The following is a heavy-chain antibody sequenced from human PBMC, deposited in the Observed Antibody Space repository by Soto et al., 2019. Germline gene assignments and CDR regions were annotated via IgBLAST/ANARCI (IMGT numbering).Heavy chain of an antibody. V-gene: IGHV1-2*04. Sequence: ASVKVSCKASGYTFIGYYMHWVRQAPGQGPEWMGWINPNSGGTNYAQKFQGWVTMTRDTSISTAYMELSRLRSDDTAVYYCARGITGPQLYYYYYGMDVWGQGTTVTVSS. CDR2: INPNSGGT. CDR3: ARGITGPQLYYYYYGMDV. J-gene: IGHJ6*02. D-gene: IGHD1-20*01. CDR1: GYTFIGYY.